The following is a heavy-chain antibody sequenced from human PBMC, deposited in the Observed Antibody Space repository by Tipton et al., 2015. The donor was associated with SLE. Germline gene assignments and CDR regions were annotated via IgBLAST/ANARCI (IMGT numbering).Heavy chain of an antibody. CDR2: IYYGGST. Sequence: TLSLTCTVSSGSISSYYWSWIRQPPGKGLEWIGYIYYGGSTNYNPSLKSRVTISVETSKNQFSLKLSSVTAADTAVYYCARARGYSYGYGPYYYYMDVWGKGTTVTVSS. D-gene: IGHD5-18*01. V-gene: IGHV4-59*01. J-gene: IGHJ6*03. CDR1: SGSISSYY. CDR3: ARARGYSYGYGPYYYYMDV.